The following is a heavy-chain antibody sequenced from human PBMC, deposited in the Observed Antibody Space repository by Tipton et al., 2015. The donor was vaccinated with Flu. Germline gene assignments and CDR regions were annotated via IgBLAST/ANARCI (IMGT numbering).Heavy chain of an antibody. J-gene: IGHJ6*02. CDR2: IYYSGST. D-gene: IGHD3-10*01. CDR3: ARDQGFGDGLTYDYYAMDV. V-gene: IGHV4-31*03. CDR1: GGSISSGGAY. Sequence: TLSLTCPVSGGSISSGGAYWSWFRQLPGKGLEWIGCIYYSGSTYYKSSLRSRLSISVDTSRNLFSLTLNSVTAADTAIYYCARDQGFGDGLTYDYYAMDVWGQGTTVTVSS.